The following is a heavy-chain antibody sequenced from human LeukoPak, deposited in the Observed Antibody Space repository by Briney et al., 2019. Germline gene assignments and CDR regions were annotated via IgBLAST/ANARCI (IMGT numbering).Heavy chain of an antibody. D-gene: IGHD1-14*01. CDR3: AKLHNLNCDY. CDR2: ISYDEDNT. J-gene: IGHJ4*02. V-gene: IGHV3-30-3*02. CDR1: GFRFSNYA. Sequence: GRSLRLSCAASGFRFSNYAMHWVRQAPGMRPEWVAVISYDEDNTFYAASVKGRFTISRDNSKNTLYLQMNSLRPEDTAVYYCAKLHNLNCDYWGLGTLATVSS.